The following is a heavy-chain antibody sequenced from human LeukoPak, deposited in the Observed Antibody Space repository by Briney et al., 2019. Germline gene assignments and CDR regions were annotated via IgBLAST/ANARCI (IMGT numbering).Heavy chain of an antibody. D-gene: IGHD3-22*01. J-gene: IGHJ4*02. CDR2: INPSGGST. V-gene: IGHV1-46*01. CDR1: GYTFTSYY. Sequence: GASVKVSCKASGYTFTSYYMHWVRQAPGQGLEWMGIINPSGGSTSYAQKFQGRVTMTRDTSTSTVYMELSSLRSEDTAVYYCASNQYYYDSSGYYYFDYWGQGTLVTVSS. CDR3: ASNQYYYDSSGYYYFDY.